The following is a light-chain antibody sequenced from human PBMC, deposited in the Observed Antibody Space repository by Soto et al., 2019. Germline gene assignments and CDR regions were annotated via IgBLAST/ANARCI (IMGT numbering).Light chain of an antibody. J-gene: IGKJ4*01. CDR2: DAS. CDR3: QQYNNWPLT. CDR1: QSVSSY. Sequence: EIVLTPSPATLSLSPGERATLSCRASQSVSSYLAWYQQKPGQAPRLLIYDASNRATGIPARFSGSGSGTEFTLTISSLQSEEFAVYYCQQYNNWPLTVGGGTKVDIK. V-gene: IGKV3-11*01.